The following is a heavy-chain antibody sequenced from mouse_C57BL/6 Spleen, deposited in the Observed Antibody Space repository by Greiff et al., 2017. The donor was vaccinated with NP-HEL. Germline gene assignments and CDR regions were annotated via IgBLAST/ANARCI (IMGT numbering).Heavy chain of an antibody. Sequence: QVQLQQPGAELVKPGASVKLSCKASGYTFTSYWMQWVKQRPGQGLEWIGEIDPSDSYTNYNQKFKGKATLTVDTSYSTAYMQLRSLTAEDSAVYYCARGEAGYYAMDYWGQGTSVTVSS. J-gene: IGHJ4*01. V-gene: IGHV1-50*01. CDR3: ARGEAGYYAMDY. CDR2: IDPSDSYT. CDR1: GYTFTSYW.